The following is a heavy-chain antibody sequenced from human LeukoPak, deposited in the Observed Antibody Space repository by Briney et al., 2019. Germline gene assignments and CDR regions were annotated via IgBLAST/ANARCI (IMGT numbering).Heavy chain of an antibody. J-gene: IGHJ5*02. CDR3: AKEGTPQVSTWYDL. CDR2: ISGDST. V-gene: IGHV3-43*02. CDR1: GFTFDDYA. D-gene: IGHD3-10*01. Sequence: PGGSLRLSCAASGFTFDDYAMHWVRQAPGKGLEWVSLISGDSTYYADSVKGRFIISRDNPRNTLYLQMNILRTEDTAVYYCAKEGTPQVSTWYDLWGQGTQVIVSS.